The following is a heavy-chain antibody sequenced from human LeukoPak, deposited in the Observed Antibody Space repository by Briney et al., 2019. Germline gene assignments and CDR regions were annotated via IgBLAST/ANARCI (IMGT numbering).Heavy chain of an antibody. CDR3: ARDKNRADVMSWFDP. CDR2: IWYDGSNK. V-gene: IGHV3-33*01. CDR1: GFTFSSYG. Sequence: PGGSLRLSCAASGFTFSSYGMHWVRQAPGKGLEWVAVIWYDGSNKYYADSVKGRFTISRDNSKNTLYLQMNSLRAEDTAVYYCARDKNRADVMSWFDPWGQGTLVTVSS. J-gene: IGHJ5*02. D-gene: IGHD3-16*01.